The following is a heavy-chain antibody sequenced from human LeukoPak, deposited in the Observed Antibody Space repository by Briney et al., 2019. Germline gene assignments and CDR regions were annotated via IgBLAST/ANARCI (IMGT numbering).Heavy chain of an antibody. CDR1: GFTFSSYG. Sequence: GRSLRLSCAASGFTFSSYGMHWVRQAPGKGLEWVAVISYDGSNKYYADSVKGRFTISRDNSKNTLYLQMNSLRAEDTAVYYCAKDLQMATIGSFHWGQGTLVTVSS. D-gene: IGHD5-24*01. J-gene: IGHJ4*02. CDR3: AKDLQMATIGSFH. V-gene: IGHV3-30*18. CDR2: ISYDGSNK.